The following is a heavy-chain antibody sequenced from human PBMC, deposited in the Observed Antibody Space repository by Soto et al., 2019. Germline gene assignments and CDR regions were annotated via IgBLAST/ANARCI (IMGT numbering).Heavy chain of an antibody. D-gene: IGHD2-15*01. CDR2: ISGSGGRT. CDR1: GFTFSNYA. V-gene: IGHV3-23*01. J-gene: IGHJ4*02. Sequence: EVQLLESGGGLVQPGGSLRLSCAASGFTFSNYAMNWVRQAPGKGLEWVSGISGSGGRTYYADSVKGRFTISRDNSKNTQYLQMNSRRAEDTAVYYCAKSTGEVVVAAHDDWGQGTLVTVSS. CDR3: AKSTGEVVVAAHDD.